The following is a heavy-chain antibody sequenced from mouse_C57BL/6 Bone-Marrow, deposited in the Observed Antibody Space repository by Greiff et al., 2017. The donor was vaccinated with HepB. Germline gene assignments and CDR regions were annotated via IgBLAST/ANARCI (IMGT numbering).Heavy chain of an antibody. CDR3: ARDHYAMDY. Sequence: EVQVVESGGGLVQSGRSLRLSCATSGFTFSDFYMEWVRQAPGKGLEWIAASRNKANDYTTEYSASVKGRFIVSRDTSQSILYLQMNALRAEDTAIYYCARDHYAMDYWGQGTSVTVSS. J-gene: IGHJ4*01. V-gene: IGHV7-1*01. CDR2: SRNKANDYTT. CDR1: GFTFSDFY.